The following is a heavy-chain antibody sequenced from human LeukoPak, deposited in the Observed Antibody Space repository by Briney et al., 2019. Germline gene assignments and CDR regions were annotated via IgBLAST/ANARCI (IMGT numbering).Heavy chain of an antibody. Sequence: ASVKVSCKASGYTFTSYDINWVRQATGQGLEWMGWMNPNSGNTGYAQKFQGRVTMTRNTSISTAYMELNSLRAEDTAVYYCASETPTALLGPVGIWGQGTMVTVSS. CDR2: MNPNSGNT. V-gene: IGHV1-8*01. J-gene: IGHJ3*02. CDR1: GYTFTSYD. D-gene: IGHD2-15*01. CDR3: ASETPTALLGPVGI.